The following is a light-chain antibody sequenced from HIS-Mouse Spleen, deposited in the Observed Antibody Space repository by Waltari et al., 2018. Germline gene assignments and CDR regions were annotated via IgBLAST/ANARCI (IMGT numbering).Light chain of an antibody. V-gene: IGKV4-1*01. CDR1: PSVLYSSNNKND. CDR2: WAS. CDR3: QQYYSTPYT. Sequence: DIVMTQSPDSLAVSLGERATINCKSSPSVLYSSNNKNDLAWYQQKPGQPPKLLIYWASTRESGVPDRFSGSGSGTDFTLTISSLQAEDVAVYYCQQYYSTPYTFGQGTKLEIK. J-gene: IGKJ2*01.